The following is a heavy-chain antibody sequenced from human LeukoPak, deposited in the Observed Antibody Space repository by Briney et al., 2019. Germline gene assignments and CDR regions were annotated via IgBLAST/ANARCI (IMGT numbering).Heavy chain of an antibody. Sequence: GASVRVSCKASGYTFSGYLMHWLGQAPGQGREWVGWINPKNGVTSYAQKFRGRVTVTRDTSIGTAYMELTRLRSDDTAVYYCAREKSSWETFDMWGQGTMVTVSS. V-gene: IGHV1-2*02. CDR1: GYTFSGYL. D-gene: IGHD6-13*01. CDR2: INPKNGVT. J-gene: IGHJ3*02. CDR3: AREKSSWETFDM.